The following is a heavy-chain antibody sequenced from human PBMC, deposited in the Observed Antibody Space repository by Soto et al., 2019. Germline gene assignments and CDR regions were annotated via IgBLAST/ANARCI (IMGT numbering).Heavy chain of an antibody. CDR3: AKLVIGYCSGNTCDDY. J-gene: IGHJ4*02. D-gene: IGHD2-15*01. V-gene: IGHV3-30*18. Sequence: VQLLESGGGLIQPGGSLRLSCAASGFTFSYGIHWLRQAPGKGLEWVAYISYDSSNKFYGDSVKGRFTIYRDNSKNTRFLQMNSLRAEDTAVYYCAKLVIGYCSGNTCDDYWGQGTLVAVSS. CDR2: ISYDSSNK. CDR1: GFTFSYG.